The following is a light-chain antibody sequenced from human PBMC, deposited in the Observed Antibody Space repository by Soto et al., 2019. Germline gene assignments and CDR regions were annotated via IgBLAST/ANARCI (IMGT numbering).Light chain of an antibody. Sequence: QPVLTQPPSVSGAPGQRVTISCTGSSSNIGAGYDVHWYQQLPGTAPKLLIYSNNQRPSGVPDRFSGSKSGTSASLAISGLRSEDEADYYCAAWDDSLSGYVFGTGTKLTVL. CDR1: SSNIGAGYD. CDR3: AAWDDSLSGYV. CDR2: SNN. V-gene: IGLV1-47*02. J-gene: IGLJ1*01.